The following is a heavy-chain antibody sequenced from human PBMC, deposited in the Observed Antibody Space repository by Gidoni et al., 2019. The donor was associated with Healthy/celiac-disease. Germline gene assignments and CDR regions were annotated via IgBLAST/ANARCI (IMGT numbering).Heavy chain of an antibody. J-gene: IGHJ4*02. V-gene: IGHV3-15*01. D-gene: IGHD2-15*01. CDR3: TTVSPVVVVAANPRYFDY. Sequence: EVQLVESGGGLVKPGGSLRLSCAASGFTFSNAWMSWVRQAPGKGLEWVVRIKSKTDGGTTDYAAPVKGRFTISRDDSKNTLYLQMNSLKTEDTAVYYCTTVSPVVVVAANPRYFDYWGQGTLVTVSS. CDR1: GFTFSNAW. CDR2: IKSKTDGGTT.